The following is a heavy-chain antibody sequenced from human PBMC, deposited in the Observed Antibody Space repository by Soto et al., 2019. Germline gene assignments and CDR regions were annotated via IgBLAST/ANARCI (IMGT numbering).Heavy chain of an antibody. Sequence: GGSLRLSCAASGFTFSSYSMNWVRQAPGKGLEWVSSISSSSSYIYYADSVKGRFTISRDNAKNSLYLQMNSLRDEDTAVYYCATISRGSSWGYYYYYGMDVWGQGTTVTVTS. CDR2: ISSSSSYI. V-gene: IGHV3-21*01. J-gene: IGHJ6*02. CDR3: ATISRGSSWGYYYYYGMDV. D-gene: IGHD6-13*01. CDR1: GFTFSSYS.